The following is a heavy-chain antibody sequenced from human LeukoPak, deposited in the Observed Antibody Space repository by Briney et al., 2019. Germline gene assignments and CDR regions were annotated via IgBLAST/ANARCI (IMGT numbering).Heavy chain of an antibody. V-gene: IGHV3-21*01. D-gene: IGHD6-6*01. CDR1: GFTFSSYS. J-gene: IGHJ4*02. CDR3: ARDTRAYSSSSGY. CDR2: ISSSSSYI. Sequence: GGSLRLSCAASGFTFSSYSMNWVRQAPGKGLEWVSSISSSSSYIYYADSVKGRFTISRDNAKNSLYLQMNSLRAEDTAVYYCARDTRAYSSSSGYWGQGTLVTVSS.